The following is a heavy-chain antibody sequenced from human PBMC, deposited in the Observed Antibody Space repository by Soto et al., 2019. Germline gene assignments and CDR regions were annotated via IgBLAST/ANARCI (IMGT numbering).Heavy chain of an antibody. Sequence: SXKVSYKASGGTXNSFGSRWVRQAPGQGLEWMGGIIPVFGRPNYAQRFRGRLTITADESTNTSYMELIDLTSEDTAVYYCAREASGYDFWGQGTQVTVSS. CDR2: IIPVFGRP. CDR3: AREASGYDF. V-gene: IGHV1-69*13. J-gene: IGHJ1*01. D-gene: IGHD5-12*01. CDR1: GGTXNSFG.